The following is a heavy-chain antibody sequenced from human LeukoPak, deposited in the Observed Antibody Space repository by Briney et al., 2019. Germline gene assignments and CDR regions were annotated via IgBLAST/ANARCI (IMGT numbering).Heavy chain of an antibody. V-gene: IGHV1-8*03. D-gene: IGHD6-6*01. Sequence: ASVKVSCKASGYTFTSYDINWVRQATAQPLEWMGWMNPNSGNTGYAQKFQGRVTITRNTSISTPYIELNRLRSEDTPGYFCASITYSSSSGGDAVDIWGQGTMVTVSS. J-gene: IGHJ3*02. CDR2: MNPNSGNT. CDR3: ASITYSSSSGGDAVDI. CDR1: GYTFTSYD.